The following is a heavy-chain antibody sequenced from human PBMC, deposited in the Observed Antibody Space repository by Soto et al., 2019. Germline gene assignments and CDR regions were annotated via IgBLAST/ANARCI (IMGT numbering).Heavy chain of an antibody. CDR3: ARVQGEYYYGSGYYYYYYMDV. D-gene: IGHD3-10*01. J-gene: IGHJ6*03. Sequence: GGSLRLSCAASGFTFSSYWMSWVRQAPGKGLEWVANIKQDGREKYYVDSVKGRFTISRDNAKNSLYLQMNSLRAEDTAVYYCARVQGEYYYGSGYYYYYYMDVWGKGTTVTVSS. CDR2: IKQDGREK. V-gene: IGHV3-7*01. CDR1: GFTFSSYW.